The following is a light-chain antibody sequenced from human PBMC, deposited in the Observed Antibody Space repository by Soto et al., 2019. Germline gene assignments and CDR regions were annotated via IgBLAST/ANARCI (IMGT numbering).Light chain of an antibody. CDR3: TSYTISRTVV. V-gene: IGLV2-14*01. Sequence: QSALTQPASVSESPGQSITISCTGTSSDIGGYNYVSWYQLHPGKAPKLIIYEVSNRPSGVSNRFSGSKSGNTASLTISGLQAEDEAEYYCTSYTISRTVVFGGGTKVTVL. J-gene: IGLJ2*01. CDR2: EVS. CDR1: SSDIGGYNY.